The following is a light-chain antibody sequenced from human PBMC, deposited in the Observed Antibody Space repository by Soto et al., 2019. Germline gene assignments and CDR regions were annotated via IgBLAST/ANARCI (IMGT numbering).Light chain of an antibody. J-gene: IGKJ5*01. CDR3: QQYNNWPIT. V-gene: IGKV3-15*01. CDR2: TAS. Sequence: EVVLTQSPATLSVSPGEGATLSCRASQSVSINLAWYQQKPGQAPRLLIYTASTRATVVPARFSGSGSGTEFTLPISSLQSEDFAVYYCQQYNNWPITFGQGTRLEIK. CDR1: QSVSIN.